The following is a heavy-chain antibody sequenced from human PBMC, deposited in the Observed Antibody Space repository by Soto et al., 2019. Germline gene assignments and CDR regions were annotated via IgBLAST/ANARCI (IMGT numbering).Heavy chain of an antibody. CDR2: IYYSGST. CDR1: GGSISSYY. V-gene: IGHV4-59*01. Sequence: PSETLSLTCTVSGGSISSYYWSWIRQPPGKGLEWIGYIYYSGSTNYNPSLKSRVTISVDTSKNQFSLKLSSVTAADTAVYYCARVGSIAGNWFDPWGQGTLVTVSS. J-gene: IGHJ5*02. D-gene: IGHD6-6*01. CDR3: ARVGSIAGNWFDP.